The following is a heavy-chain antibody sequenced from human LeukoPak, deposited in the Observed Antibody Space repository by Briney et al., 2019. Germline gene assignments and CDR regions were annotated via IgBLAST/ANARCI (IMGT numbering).Heavy chain of an antibody. V-gene: IGHV3-48*03. CDR1: GFTFSSYE. CDR3: AREAASGYYHEVDY. Sequence: PGGSLRLSXAASGFTFSSYEMNWVRQAPGKGLEWVSYISSSGSTIYYADSVKGRFTISRDNAKNSLYLQMNSLRAEDTAVYYCAREAASGYYHEVDYWGQGTLVTVSS. D-gene: IGHD3-3*01. CDR2: ISSSGSTI. J-gene: IGHJ4*02.